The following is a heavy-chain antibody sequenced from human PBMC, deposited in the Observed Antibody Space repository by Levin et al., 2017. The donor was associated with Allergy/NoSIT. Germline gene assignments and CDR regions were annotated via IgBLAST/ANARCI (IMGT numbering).Heavy chain of an antibody. CDR2: IKNDGGEA. Sequence: GGSLRLSCATSGFTFSSFWMSWVRQAPGKGLEWVANIKNDGGEAYYVDSVKGRFTISRDNAKNSLFLQMNSLRAEDTAVYCRAARPRGSAWSSWGQGTRVTVSS. V-gene: IGHV3-7*01. D-gene: IGHD6-19*01. CDR1: GFTFSSFW. CDR3: AARPRGSAWSS. J-gene: IGHJ4*02.